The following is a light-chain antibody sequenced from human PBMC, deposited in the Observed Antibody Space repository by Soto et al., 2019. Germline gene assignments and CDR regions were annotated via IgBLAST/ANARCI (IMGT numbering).Light chain of an antibody. CDR2: EVT. CDR1: SSDIGGSNY. J-gene: IGLJ3*02. CDR3: GSRTADNHLVV. V-gene: IGLV2-8*01. Sequence: QSALTQPPSASGSPGQSVTISCTGTSSDIGGSNYVSWYQQHPDKAPKLMIYEVTQRPSGVPDRFSGSKSGNTASLTVSGLQAEDEADYYCGSRTADNHLVVFGGGTKLTVL.